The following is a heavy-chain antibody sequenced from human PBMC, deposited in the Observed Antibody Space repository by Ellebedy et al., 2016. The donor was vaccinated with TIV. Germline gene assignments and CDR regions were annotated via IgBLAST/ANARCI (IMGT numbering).Heavy chain of an antibody. CDR2: IFYDGTT. Sequence: MPSETLSLTCTVSGDSIFSSTNYWGWIRQSPGKGLEWVGTIFYDGTTYYNPSLKRRLTISVDTSRNHFSLTLNSVTAAETATYYCARHLGVRAFEYWGPGTMVTVAS. D-gene: IGHD2/OR15-2a*01. J-gene: IGHJ3*01. CDR1: GDSIFSSTNY. CDR3: ARHLGVRAFEY. V-gene: IGHV4-39*02.